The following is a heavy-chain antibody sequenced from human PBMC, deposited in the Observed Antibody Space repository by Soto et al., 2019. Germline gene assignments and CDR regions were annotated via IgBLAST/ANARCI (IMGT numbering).Heavy chain of an antibody. V-gene: IGHV4-4*07. J-gene: IGHJ6*02. Sequence: QVQLQESGPRLVKPSETLSLSCTVSGGSMNIHYWTWIRQPAGKGLEWVGRISASGTTNYNPSLKSRLAMSMDTSRNIFSLSLISITAADSAVYYCAKEGLRWDAGAKDDWGQGTTVTVS. CDR2: ISASGTT. CDR3: AKEGLRWDAGAKDD. D-gene: IGHD1-26*01. CDR1: GGSMNIHY.